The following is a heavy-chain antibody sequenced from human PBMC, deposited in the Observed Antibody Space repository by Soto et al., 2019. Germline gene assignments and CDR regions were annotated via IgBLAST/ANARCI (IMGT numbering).Heavy chain of an antibody. CDR1: VFTFSNYA. CDR3: ASGELYYGSGNLPFDY. Sequence: PGGSLRLSCAASVFTFSNYAMSWVRQAPGKGLKWVSAISGGGTSTYYADSVKGRFTISRDNSKNTLYLQMNSLRAEDTAVYYCASGELYYGSGNLPFDYWGQGTLVTVSS. CDR2: ISGGGTST. V-gene: IGHV3-23*01. D-gene: IGHD3-10*01. J-gene: IGHJ4*02.